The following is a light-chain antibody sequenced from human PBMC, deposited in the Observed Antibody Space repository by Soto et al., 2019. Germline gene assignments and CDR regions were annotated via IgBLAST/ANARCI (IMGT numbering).Light chain of an antibody. CDR3: CSYAGSSTLL. V-gene: IGLV2-23*01. Sequence: QSVLTQPASVSGSPGQSITISCTGSSSDVGSYNLVSWYQQHPGTAPKVVIYEDSKRPSGVSDHFSGSKSGNTASLTISGLQADDEADYYCCSYAGSSTLLFGGGTKVTVL. J-gene: IGLJ3*02. CDR1: SSDVGSYNL. CDR2: EDS.